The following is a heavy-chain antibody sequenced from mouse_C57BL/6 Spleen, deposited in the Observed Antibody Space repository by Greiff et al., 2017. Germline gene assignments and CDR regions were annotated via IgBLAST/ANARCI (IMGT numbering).Heavy chain of an antibody. CDR3: AKGEHYGRGFFDY. CDR2: IYPGSGST. CDR1: GYTFTSYW. Sequence: VQLQQPGAELVKPGASVKMSCKASGYTFTSYWITWVKQRPGQGLEWIGDIYPGSGSTNYNEKFKSKATLTVDTSSSTAYMQLSSLTSEDSAVYYCAKGEHYGRGFFDYWGQGTTLTVSS. J-gene: IGHJ2*01. D-gene: IGHD1-1*01. V-gene: IGHV1-55*01.